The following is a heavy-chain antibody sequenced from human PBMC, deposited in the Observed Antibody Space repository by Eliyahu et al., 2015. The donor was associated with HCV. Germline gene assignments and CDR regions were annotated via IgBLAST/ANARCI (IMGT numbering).Heavy chain of an antibody. D-gene: IGHD3-10*01. CDR1: GFXXXSXXW. Sequence: EVQLVESGGGLVKPGGSLRLSCAASGFXXXSXXWMSWVRQAPGEGLGWIGRIKSKTDGGTTDYAAPVKGRFTISRDDSKSTLYLQMNSLKTEDTAVYYCTTGAPGGFDYYLDVWGQGTTVTVSS. V-gene: IGHV3-15*01. CDR2: IKSKTDGGTT. J-gene: IGHJ6*03. CDR3: TTGAPGGFDYYLDV.